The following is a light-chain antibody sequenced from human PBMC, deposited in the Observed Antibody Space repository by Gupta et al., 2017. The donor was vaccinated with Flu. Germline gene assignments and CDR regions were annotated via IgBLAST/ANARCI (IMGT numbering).Light chain of an antibody. CDR2: DVT. Sequence: SVTISCSGGTTEIGDYDYVSWYQQYPGKAPKVLIYDVTKRPSGVPERFSGSKSGNTASLTISGLRAEDEADYYCCSYAGNYIYAFGSGTKVNVL. V-gene: IGLV2-11*03. CDR1: TTEIGDYDY. CDR3: CSYAGNYIYA. J-gene: IGLJ1*01.